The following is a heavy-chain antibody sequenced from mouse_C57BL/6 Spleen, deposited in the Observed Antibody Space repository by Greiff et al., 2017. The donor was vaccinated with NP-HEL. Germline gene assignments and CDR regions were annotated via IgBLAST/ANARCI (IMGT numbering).Heavy chain of an antibody. V-gene: IGHV1-50*01. D-gene: IGHD2-5*01. CDR1: GYTFTSYW. CDR3: ARGLYYSNYGDFAY. J-gene: IGHJ3*01. Sequence: QVQLQQSGAELVKPGASVKLSCKASGYTFTSYWMQWVKQRPGQGLEWIGEIDPSDSYTNYNQKFKGKATLTVDTSSSTAYMQLSSLTSEDSAVYYCARGLYYSNYGDFAYWGQGTLVTVSA. CDR2: IDPSDSYT.